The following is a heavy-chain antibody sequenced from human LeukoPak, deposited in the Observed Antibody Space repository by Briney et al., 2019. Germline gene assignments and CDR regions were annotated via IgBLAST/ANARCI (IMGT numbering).Heavy chain of an antibody. D-gene: IGHD3-22*01. CDR1: GFRFDSFY. CDR3: ARPLIVASEDY. Sequence: PGGSLRLSCAASGFRFDSFYMGWIRQVPGKGLDYIAFISASGAVPYYAESVKGRFTISRDNAKNSVSLQMNSLSADDTAVYYCARPLIVASEDYWGQGTLVTVSS. CDR2: ISASGAVP. V-gene: IGHV3-11*04. J-gene: IGHJ4*02.